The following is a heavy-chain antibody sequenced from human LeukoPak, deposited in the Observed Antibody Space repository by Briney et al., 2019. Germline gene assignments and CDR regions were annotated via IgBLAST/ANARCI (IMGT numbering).Heavy chain of an antibody. V-gene: IGHV1-2*02. CDR2: INPNSGGT. D-gene: IGHD2-21*02. CDR1: GYTFTGYY. J-gene: IGHJ6*03. Sequence: GASVKVSCKASGYTFTGYYMHWVRQAPGQGLEWMGWINPNSGGTNYAQKFQGRVTMTRDTSISTAYMELSRLRSDDTAVYYCARGAYCGGDCYSEGSPEYYYYYYYMDVWGKGTTVTVSS. CDR3: ARGAYCGGDCYSEGSPEYYYYYYYMDV.